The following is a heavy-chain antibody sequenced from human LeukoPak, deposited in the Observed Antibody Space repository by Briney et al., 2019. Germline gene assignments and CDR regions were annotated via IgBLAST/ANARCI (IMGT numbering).Heavy chain of an antibody. CDR1: GGSINSSSYY. J-gene: IGHJ4*02. CDR2: IYYSGST. V-gene: IGHV4-39*01. CDR3: ANHYDSSGYGYFDY. D-gene: IGHD3-22*01. Sequence: SETLSLTCTVSGGSINSSSYYWGWIRQPPGKGLEWIGSIYYSGSTYYNPSLKSRVTISVDTSKNQFSLNLSSVTAADTAVYYCANHYDSSGYGYFDYWAREPWSPSPQ.